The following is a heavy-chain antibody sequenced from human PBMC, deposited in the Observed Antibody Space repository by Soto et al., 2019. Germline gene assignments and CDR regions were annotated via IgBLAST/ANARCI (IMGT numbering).Heavy chain of an antibody. V-gene: IGHV4-59*11. CDR1: GGSISSHY. Sequence: SETLSLTCTVSGGSISSHYWSWVRQVPGKGLEWIGHIYYRGSTNYNPSLRSRSTISVDTSKNQFSLKLNSVTTADAAVYYCARDGREASGMDVWGQGTKVTVSS. J-gene: IGHJ6*02. CDR2: IYYRGST. CDR3: ARDGREASGMDV. D-gene: IGHD1-26*01.